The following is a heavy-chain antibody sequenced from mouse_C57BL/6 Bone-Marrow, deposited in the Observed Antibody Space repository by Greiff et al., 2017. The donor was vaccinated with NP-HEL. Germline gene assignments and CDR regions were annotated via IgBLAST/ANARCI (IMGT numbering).Heavy chain of an antibody. Sequence: QVQLQQPGAELVKPGASVKLSCKASGYTFTSYWMHWVKQRPGQGLEWIGMIHPNSGSTNYNEKFKSKATLTVDKSSSTAYKKLSNQRSEDSEDYYCGRRLGFDYGGQGKLVTVTA. J-gene: IGHJ3*01. D-gene: IGHD4-1*01. V-gene: IGHV1-64*01. CDR1: GYTFTSYW. CDR3: GRRLGFDY. CDR2: IHPNSGST.